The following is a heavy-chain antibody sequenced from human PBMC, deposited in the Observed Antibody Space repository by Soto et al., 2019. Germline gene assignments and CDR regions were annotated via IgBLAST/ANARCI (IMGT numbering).Heavy chain of an antibody. CDR2: IGYDGSNK. CDR3: ARDYYGSGIFYGRMDV. Sequence: PGGSLRLSCAASGFTFISYGIHFFRQSSGKWREWVAVIGYDGSNKYYADSVKGRFTISRDNSKNTLYLQMNSLRAEDTAVYYCARDYYGSGIFYGRMDVWGQGTTVTVSS. D-gene: IGHD3-10*01. V-gene: IGHV3-33*01. J-gene: IGHJ6*02. CDR1: GFTFISYG.